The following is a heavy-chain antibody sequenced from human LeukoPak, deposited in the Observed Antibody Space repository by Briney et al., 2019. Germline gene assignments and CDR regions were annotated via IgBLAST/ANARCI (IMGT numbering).Heavy chain of an antibody. D-gene: IGHD6-13*01. J-gene: IGHJ3*02. CDR2: TSGSGDST. Sequence: GGSLRLSCAASGFTFSSHGMSWVRQAPGKGLEWVSFTSGSGDSTYYADSVKGRFTISRDNSKNTLYLQMSSLRADDTAVYYCAKDRSIAAGDDAFDIWGQGTMVTVSS. CDR3: AKDRSIAAGDDAFDI. CDR1: GFTFSSHG. V-gene: IGHV3-23*01.